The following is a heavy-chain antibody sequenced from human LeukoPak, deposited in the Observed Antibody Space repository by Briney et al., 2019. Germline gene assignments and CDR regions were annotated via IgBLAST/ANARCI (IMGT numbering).Heavy chain of an antibody. D-gene: IGHD3-10*01. CDR1: GGSISSGSYY. V-gene: IGHV4-61*02. J-gene: IGHJ3*02. CDR3: ARDYYGSGSYSQLDAFDI. Sequence: PSQTLSLTCTVSGGSISSGSYYWSWIRQPAGKGLEWIGRTYTSGSTNYNPSLKSRVTMSVDTSKNQFSLKLSSVTAADTAVYYCARDYYGSGSYSQLDAFDIWGQGTMVTVSS. CDR2: TYTSGST.